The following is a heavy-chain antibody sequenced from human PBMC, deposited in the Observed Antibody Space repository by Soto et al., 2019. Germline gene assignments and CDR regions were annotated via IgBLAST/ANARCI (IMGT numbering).Heavy chain of an antibody. CDR3: AKGRPENYDSSGYYFLFDQ. D-gene: IGHD3-22*01. J-gene: IGHJ4*02. V-gene: IGHV3-23*01. CDR2: ISGSGSTT. CDR1: GFTFDSYA. Sequence: GGSLRLSCAVSGFTFDSYAMSWVRQAPGKGLEWVSVISGSGSTTYYADSVKGRFTISRDNSKNTLYLQMNSLRAEDTAVYYCAKGRPENYDSSGYYFLFDQWGQGTLVTVSS.